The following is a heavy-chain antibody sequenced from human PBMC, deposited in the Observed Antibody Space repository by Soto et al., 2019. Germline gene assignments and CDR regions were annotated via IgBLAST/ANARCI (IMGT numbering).Heavy chain of an antibody. V-gene: IGHV1-69*13. CDR1: GGTFSSYA. Sequence: GASVKVSCKASGGTFSSYAISWVRQAPGQGLEWMGGIIPIFGTANYAQKFQGRVTITADESTSTAYMELSSLRSEDTAVYYCARAGVRGTASNYYYGMDVWGQGTTVTVSS. CDR2: IIPIFGTA. CDR3: ARAGVRGTASNYYYGMDV. D-gene: IGHD3-10*01. J-gene: IGHJ6*01.